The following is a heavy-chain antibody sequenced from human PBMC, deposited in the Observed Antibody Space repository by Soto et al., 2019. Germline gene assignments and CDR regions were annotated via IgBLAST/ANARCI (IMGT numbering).Heavy chain of an antibody. D-gene: IGHD3-22*01. J-gene: IGHJ4*01. V-gene: IGHV3-53*01. CDR2: IYSDGST. CDR1: GFTVSDND. CDR3: AREKTYYDSSGAHDYFDV. Sequence: GGSLRLSCAAAGFTVSDNDMGWVRQAPGKGLEWVSFIYSDGSTYYTDSVKGRFIISRDNSKNMLYLQMNSLRAEDTAVYYCAREKTYYDSSGAHDYFDVWGQGSLVTVSS.